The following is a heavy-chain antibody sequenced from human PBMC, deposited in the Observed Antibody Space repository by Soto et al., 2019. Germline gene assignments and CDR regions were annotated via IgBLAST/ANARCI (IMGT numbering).Heavy chain of an antibody. Sequence: ASVKVSCKDSGYTFSDYKIHWLRQAPGQGLEWMGWINPRSDVTNYAHKFKDRVTMTRDTSTSTVYMDLSRLTFDDTAVYYCARGAMLSAAISTSFDPWGQGTQVTVSS. J-gene: IGHJ5*02. CDR2: INPRSDVT. CDR3: ARGAMLSAAISTSFDP. V-gene: IGHV1-2*02. D-gene: IGHD2-2*01. CDR1: GYTFSDYK.